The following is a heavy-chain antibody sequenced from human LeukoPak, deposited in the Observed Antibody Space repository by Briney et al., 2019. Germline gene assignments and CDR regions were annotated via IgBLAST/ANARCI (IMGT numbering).Heavy chain of an antibody. CDR2: ISGIGGST. Sequence: GGSLRLSCAASGFTFSSYAMSWVRQAPGQGLEWVSAISGIGGSTYYADSVKGRFTISRDNSKNTLYLQMNSLRAEDTAVYYCAQDSVAVAGPAMDYWGQGTLVTVSS. J-gene: IGHJ4*02. V-gene: IGHV3-23*01. D-gene: IGHD6-19*01. CDR1: GFTFSSYA. CDR3: AQDSVAVAGPAMDY.